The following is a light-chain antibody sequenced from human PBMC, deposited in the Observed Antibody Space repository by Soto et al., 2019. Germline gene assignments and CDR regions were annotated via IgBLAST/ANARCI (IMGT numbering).Light chain of an antibody. CDR2: DVS. CDR1: SSDVGGYNY. CDR3: SSYAGSNNFPYV. Sequence: QSVLTQPPSASGSPGQSVTISCTGTSSDVGGYNYVSWYQQHPGKAPKLMIYDVSKRPSGVPDRFSGSKSGNTASLTVSGLQAEDEADYYCSSYAGSNNFPYVFGTGTKVTVL. V-gene: IGLV2-8*01. J-gene: IGLJ1*01.